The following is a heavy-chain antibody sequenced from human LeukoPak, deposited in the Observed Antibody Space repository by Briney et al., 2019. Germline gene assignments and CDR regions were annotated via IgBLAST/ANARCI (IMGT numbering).Heavy chain of an antibody. CDR2: ISYDGNNK. CDR3: ARGGIPTRPYYYFYYMDV. CDR1: GSTFSRNV. V-gene: IGHV3-30*01. Sequence: GGSLRLSCAASGSTFSRNVMHWVRQAPGKGLEWVALISYDGNNKFYADSVKGRFTISRDNSRNTLYLQMNSLRGEDAAVYSCARGGIPTRPYYYFYYMDVWGKGTAVTVSS. J-gene: IGHJ6*03. D-gene: IGHD3-10*01.